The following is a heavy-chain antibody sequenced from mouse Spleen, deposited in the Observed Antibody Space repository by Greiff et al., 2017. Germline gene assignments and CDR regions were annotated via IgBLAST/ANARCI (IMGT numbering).Heavy chain of an antibody. Sequence: EVQLVESGGGLVKLGGSLKLSCAASGFTFSSYAMSWVRQTPEKRLEWVATISSGGGNTYYPDSVKGRFTISRDNAKNTLYLQMSSLKSEDTAMYYCARQDYGKKGYYFDYWGQGTTLTVSS. CDR2: ISSGGGNT. J-gene: IGHJ2*01. CDR1: GFTFSSYA. D-gene: IGHD2-1*01. V-gene: IGHV5-9-3*01. CDR3: ARQDYGKKGYYFDY.